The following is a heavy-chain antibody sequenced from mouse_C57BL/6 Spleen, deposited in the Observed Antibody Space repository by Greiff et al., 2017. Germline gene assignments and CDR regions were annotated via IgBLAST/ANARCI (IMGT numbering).Heavy chain of an antibody. CDR3: ARYYGSLYWYFDV. CDR1: GYTFTSYW. CDR2: INPSNGGT. V-gene: IGHV1-53*01. D-gene: IGHD1-1*01. Sequence: QVQLKESGTELVKPGASVKLSCKASGYTFTSYWMHWVKQRPGQGLEWIGNINPSNGGTNYNEKFKSKATLTVDKSSSTAYMQLSSLTSEDSAVYYCARYYGSLYWYFDVWGTGTTVTVSS. J-gene: IGHJ1*03.